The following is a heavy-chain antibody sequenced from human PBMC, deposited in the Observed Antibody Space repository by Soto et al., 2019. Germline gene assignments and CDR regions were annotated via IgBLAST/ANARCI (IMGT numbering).Heavy chain of an antibody. CDR1: GYTFTSYG. CDR3: ARLGGDLTGYLWFDP. Sequence: SVKVSCKASGYTFTSYGISWVRQAPGQGLEWMGWISAYNGNTNYAQKLQGRVTMTTDTSTSTAHMELRSLRSDDTAVYYCARLGGDLTGYLWFDPWGQGTLVTV. D-gene: IGHD3-9*01. V-gene: IGHV1-18*04. J-gene: IGHJ5*02. CDR2: ISAYNGNT.